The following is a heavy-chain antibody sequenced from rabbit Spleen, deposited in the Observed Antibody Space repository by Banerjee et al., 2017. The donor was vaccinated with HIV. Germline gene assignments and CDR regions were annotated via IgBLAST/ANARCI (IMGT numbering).Heavy chain of an antibody. CDR2: IDTGSSGFT. CDR1: GVSFTSNYY. J-gene: IGHJ6*01. Sequence: QSLEESGGDLVKPGASLTLTCTASGVSFTSNYYMCWVRQAPGKGLEWIACIDTGSSGFTYFASWAKGRFIISKTSSTTVTLQVTSLTAADTATYFCARDSGTSFSSYGMDLWGPGTLVTVS. D-gene: IGHD8-1*01. CDR3: ARDSGTSFSSYGMDL. V-gene: IGHV1S40*01.